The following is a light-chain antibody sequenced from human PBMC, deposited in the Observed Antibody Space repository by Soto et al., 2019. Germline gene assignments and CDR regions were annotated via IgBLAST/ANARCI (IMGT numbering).Light chain of an antibody. CDR3: QHYHSWPSFT. CDR2: GAS. J-gene: IGKJ5*01. V-gene: IGKV3-15*01. Sequence: EVVMTQSPATLSVSPAETGTLSCGTSESVSSQLAWYQQKPGQIPRLLIHGASTRATGIPARCSGSGSGTDVTLTISSLQSEDDAVYYCQHYHSWPSFTFGQGTRLDIK. CDR1: ESVSSQ.